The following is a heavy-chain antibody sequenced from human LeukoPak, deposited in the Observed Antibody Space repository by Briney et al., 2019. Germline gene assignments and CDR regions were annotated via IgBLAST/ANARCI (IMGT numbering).Heavy chain of an antibody. CDR2: INPNSGGT. V-gene: IGHV1-2*02. CDR3: ARVTAVAGPNWFDP. D-gene: IGHD6-19*01. J-gene: IGHJ5*02. CDR1: GYTFTGYY. Sequence: GASVKVSCKASGYTFTGYYMHWVRQAPGQGLEWMGWINPNSGGTNYAQKFQGRVTMTRDTSISTAYMELSRLRSDDTAVYYCARVTAVAGPNWFDPWGQGTLVTVSS.